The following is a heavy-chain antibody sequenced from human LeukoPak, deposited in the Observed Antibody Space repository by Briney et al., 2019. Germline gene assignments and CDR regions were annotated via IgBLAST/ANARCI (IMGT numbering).Heavy chain of an antibody. V-gene: IGHV7-4-1*02. Sequence: ASVKVSCKASGYTFTSYAMNWVRQAPGQGLEWMGWINTITGNPTYAQGFTGRFVFSLDASVSTAYLQISSLRSEDTAVYYCARVMVRGQGAFDIWGQGTMVTVSS. CDR3: ARVMVRGQGAFDI. CDR2: INTITGNP. D-gene: IGHD3-10*01. CDR1: GYTFTSYA. J-gene: IGHJ3*02.